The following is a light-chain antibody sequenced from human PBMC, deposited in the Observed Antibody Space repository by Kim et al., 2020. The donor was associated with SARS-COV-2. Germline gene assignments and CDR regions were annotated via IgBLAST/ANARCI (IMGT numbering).Light chain of an antibody. CDR1: QSISSW. Sequence: VGDRVTIPCRASQSISSWLAWYQQKPGKAPKLLIYKASSLESGVPSRFSGSGSGTEFTLTISSLQPDDFATYYCQQYNSYSSPFTFGPGTKVDIK. CDR3: QQYNSYSSPFT. J-gene: IGKJ3*01. CDR2: KAS. V-gene: IGKV1-5*03.